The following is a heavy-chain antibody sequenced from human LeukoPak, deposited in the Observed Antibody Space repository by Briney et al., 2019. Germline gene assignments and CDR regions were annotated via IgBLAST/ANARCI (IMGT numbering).Heavy chain of an antibody. CDR1: GGSFSGYY. V-gene: IGHV4-34*01. Sequence: SGTLSLTCAVYGGSFSGYYWSWIRQPPGKGLEWVGEINHSGSTNYNPSLKSRVTISVDTSKNQFSLKLSSVTAADTAVYYCARRRPYYYYGMDVWGQGTTVTVSS. D-gene: IGHD6-6*01. CDR2: INHSGST. J-gene: IGHJ6*02. CDR3: ARRRPYYYYGMDV.